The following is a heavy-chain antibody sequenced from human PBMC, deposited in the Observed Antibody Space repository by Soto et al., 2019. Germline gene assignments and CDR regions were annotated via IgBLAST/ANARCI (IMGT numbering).Heavy chain of an antibody. Sequence: QVQLVQSGAEVKKPGASVKVSCKASGYTFTSYGISWVRQAPGQGLEWMGWISAYNGNTNYAQKLQGRVTMTTDTSTSTAYMELRSLRSDETAVYYCARDKLMITFGGVIASDYWGQGTLVTVSS. V-gene: IGHV1-18*01. CDR2: ISAYNGNT. D-gene: IGHD3-16*02. J-gene: IGHJ4*02. CDR3: ARDKLMITFGGVIASDY. CDR1: GYTFTSYG.